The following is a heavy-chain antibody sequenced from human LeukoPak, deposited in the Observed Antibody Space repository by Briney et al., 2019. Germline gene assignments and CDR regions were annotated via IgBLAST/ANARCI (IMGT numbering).Heavy chain of an antibody. CDR2: IYYSGST. Sequence: SETLSLTCTVSGGSISSYYWSWIRQPPGKGLEWIGYIYYSGSTNYNPSLKSRVTISVDTSKNQFSLKLSSVTAADTAVYYWARGAIAAAGRNWFDPWGQGTLVTVSS. D-gene: IGHD6-13*01. CDR3: ARGAIAAAGRNWFDP. CDR1: GGSISSYY. J-gene: IGHJ5*02. V-gene: IGHV4-59*01.